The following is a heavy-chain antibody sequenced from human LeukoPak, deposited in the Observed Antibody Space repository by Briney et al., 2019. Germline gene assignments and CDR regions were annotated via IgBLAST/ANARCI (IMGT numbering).Heavy chain of an antibody. CDR1: GYTFTGYY. J-gene: IGHJ4*02. CDR2: INPDSDGT. Sequence: ASVEVSCKASGYTFTGYYMHWVRQAPGQGLEWMGWINPDSDGTNYAQKFQGRVTMTRDTSISIAYMELSRLRSDDTAVYYCARAAHAPPSLAAAGSSYYFEYWGQGTLVTASS. V-gene: IGHV1-2*02. D-gene: IGHD6-13*01. CDR3: ARAAHAPPSLAAAGSSYYFEY.